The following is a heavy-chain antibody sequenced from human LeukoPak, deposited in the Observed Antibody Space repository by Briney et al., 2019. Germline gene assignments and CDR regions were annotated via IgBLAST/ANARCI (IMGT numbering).Heavy chain of an antibody. Sequence: ASVKVSCKASGYTFTGYYMHWVRQAPGQGFEWMGWINPNSGGTNYAQKFQGRVTMTRDTSISTAHMELSRPRSDDTAAYYCARANPLYCSSTTCLFDYWGQGTLVTVSS. D-gene: IGHD2-2*01. CDR1: GYTFTGYY. V-gene: IGHV1-2*02. CDR3: ARANPLYCSSTTCLFDY. CDR2: INPNSGGT. J-gene: IGHJ4*02.